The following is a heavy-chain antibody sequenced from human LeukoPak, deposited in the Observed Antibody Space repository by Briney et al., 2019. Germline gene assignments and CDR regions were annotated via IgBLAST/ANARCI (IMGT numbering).Heavy chain of an antibody. CDR2: IYTSGST. CDR3: ARVSYDSSGYRFDH. CDR1: GGSISSYY. J-gene: IGHJ4*02. V-gene: IGHV4-4*07. D-gene: IGHD3-22*01. Sequence: SETLSLTCTVSGGSISSYYWSWIRQPAGKGLEWIGRIYTSGSTNYNPSLKSRVTMSVDTSKNQFSLKLSSVTAADTAVYYCARVSYDSSGYRFDHWGQGTLVTVSS.